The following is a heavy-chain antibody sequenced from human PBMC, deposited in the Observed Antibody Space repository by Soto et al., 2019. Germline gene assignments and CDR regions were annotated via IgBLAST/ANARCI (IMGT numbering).Heavy chain of an antibody. CDR3: ARGNPYYDVWSGYYPLFYYYYGMDV. CDR1: GYTFTSYV. Sequence: ASVKVSCKASGYTFTSYVISWVLQAPGQGLEWMGWISAYNGNTNYAQKLQGRVTMTTDTSTSTAYMEMRSLRSDDTAVYYCARGNPYYDVWSGYYPLFYYYYGMDVWGQGTRATVSS. D-gene: IGHD3-3*01. J-gene: IGHJ6*02. V-gene: IGHV1-18*01. CDR2: ISAYNGNT.